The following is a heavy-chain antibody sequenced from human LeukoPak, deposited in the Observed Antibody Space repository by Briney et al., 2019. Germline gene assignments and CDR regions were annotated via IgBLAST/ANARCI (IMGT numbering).Heavy chain of an antibody. D-gene: IGHD2-2*01. CDR3: ARRLTQYDCSAP. CDR1: GDSLSSNRVT. J-gene: IGHJ5*02. Sequence: SQTLSLTCAISGDSLSSNRVTWNWLTQSPSRGPEWLGRTYYRSTLYNDSAVSARDRITVNPDTSKNQFSLHLNSVTPEDTAVYYCARRLTQYDCSAPWGQGNLATVSS. V-gene: IGHV6-1*01. CDR2: TYYRSTLYN.